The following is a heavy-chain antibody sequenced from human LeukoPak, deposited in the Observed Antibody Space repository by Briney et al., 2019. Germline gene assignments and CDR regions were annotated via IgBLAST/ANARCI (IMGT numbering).Heavy chain of an antibody. D-gene: IGHD3-16*02. V-gene: IGHV1-2*02. CDR1: GYTFTGYY. CDR2: XXPNSGGT. CDR3: ARGDYYYDYVWGSYRSFAFDY. Sequence: VASVKVSCKASGYTFTGYYMHWVRQAPGQGLEXXXXXXPNSGGTNYAQKFQGRVTMTRDTSISTAYMELSRLRSDDTAVYYCARGDYYYDYVWGSYRSFAFDYWGQGTLVTVSS. J-gene: IGHJ4*02.